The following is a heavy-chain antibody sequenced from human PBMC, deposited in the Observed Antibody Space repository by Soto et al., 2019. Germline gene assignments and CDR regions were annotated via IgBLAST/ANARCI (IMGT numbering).Heavy chain of an antibody. J-gene: IGHJ5*02. V-gene: IGHV4-30-2*01. D-gene: IGHD2-2*01. CDR2: IYHSGST. Sequence: PSETLSLTCAVSGCSISSGGYSWSWIRQPPGKGLEWIGYIYHSGSTYYNPSLKSRVTISVDRSKNQFSLKLSSVTAADTAVYYCARIYCSSTSCYFDPWGQGTLVTVSS. CDR1: GCSISSGGYS. CDR3: ARIYCSSTSCYFDP.